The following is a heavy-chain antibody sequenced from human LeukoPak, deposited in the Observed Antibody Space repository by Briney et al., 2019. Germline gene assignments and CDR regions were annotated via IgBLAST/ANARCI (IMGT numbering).Heavy chain of an antibody. CDR2: IHTSGSP. D-gene: IGHD2/OR15-2a*01. CDR3: IISETFRNWFDL. V-gene: IGHV4-4*07. J-gene: IGHJ5*02. CDR1: GGSTRSYF. Sequence: SETLSLTCTVSGGSTRSYFWTWIRQPAGKGLEWIGRIHTSGSPNYNPSLKSRVTMSVDTSKNQFSLKLSSVTAADTALYYCIISETFRNWFDLWGQGALVTVSS.